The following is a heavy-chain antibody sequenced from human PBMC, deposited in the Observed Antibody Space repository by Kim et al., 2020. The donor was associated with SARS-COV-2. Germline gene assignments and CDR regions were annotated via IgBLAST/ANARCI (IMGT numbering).Heavy chain of an antibody. Sequence: GGSLRLSCVASGFTFSNYGMHWVRQAPGKGLEWMGIVSYEGRNTYYAGSVKGRFTISRDNSKNTLYLQMDSLRTEDTALYYCVKEAAFTTIVVDYYFDYWGQGALVTVSS. CDR3: VKEAAFTTIVVDYYFDY. CDR1: GFTFSNYG. D-gene: IGHD3-22*01. J-gene: IGHJ4*02. CDR2: VSYEGRNT. V-gene: IGHV3-30*18.